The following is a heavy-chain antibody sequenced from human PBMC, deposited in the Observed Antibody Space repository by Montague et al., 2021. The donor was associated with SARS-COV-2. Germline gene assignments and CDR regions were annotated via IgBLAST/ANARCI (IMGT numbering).Heavy chain of an antibody. CDR3: ASEGVEYSSSWYARYYYYGMDV. J-gene: IGHJ6*02. Sequence: SETLSLTCTVSGASISSSNYYWGWIRQPPGKGLEWIATIHYSGSTYYNPSLKSRVTISVDTSKNQFSLKLSSVTAADTAVYYCASEGVEYSSSWYARYYYYGMDVWGQGTTVTVSS. CDR2: IHYSGST. V-gene: IGHV4-39*01. CDR1: GASISSSNYY. D-gene: IGHD6-13*01.